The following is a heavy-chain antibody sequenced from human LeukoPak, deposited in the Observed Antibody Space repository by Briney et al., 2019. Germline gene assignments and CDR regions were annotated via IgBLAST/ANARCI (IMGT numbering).Heavy chain of an antibody. CDR1: GGSINTYY. V-gene: IGHV4-59*01. CDR2: IYYSGST. D-gene: IGHD4-17*01. Sequence: SETLSLTCTVSGGSINTYYWSWIRQPPGKGLEWIGYIYYSGSTNYNPSLKSRVTISVDTSKNQFSLKLSSVTAADTAVYYCARNSYGAPFDYWGQGTLVTVSS. J-gene: IGHJ4*02. CDR3: ARNSYGAPFDY.